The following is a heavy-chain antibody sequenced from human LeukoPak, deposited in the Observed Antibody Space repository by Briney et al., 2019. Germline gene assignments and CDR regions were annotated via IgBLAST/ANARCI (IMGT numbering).Heavy chain of an antibody. V-gene: IGHV3-23*01. CDR1: GFTFSSYA. D-gene: IGHD5-12*01. J-gene: IGHJ4*02. CDR3: AKDTAYSGYDNRGGGY. Sequence: GPLRLSCAASGFTFSSYAMSWVRQAPGKGLEWVSAISGSGGSTYYADSVKGRFTISRDNSKNTLYLQMNSLRAEDTAVYYCAKDTAYSGYDNRGGGYWGQGTLVTVSS. CDR2: ISGSGGST.